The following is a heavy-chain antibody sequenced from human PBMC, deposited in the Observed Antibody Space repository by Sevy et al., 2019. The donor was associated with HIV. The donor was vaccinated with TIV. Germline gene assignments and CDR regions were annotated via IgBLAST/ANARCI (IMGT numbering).Heavy chain of an antibody. V-gene: IGHV3-23*01. Sequence: GGSLRLSCAASGFTFSSYAMSWVRQAPGKGLEWVSAISGSGGSTYYADSVKGRFTISRDNSKNTLYLQMSSLRAEDTAMYYCARGPSFLDVKNVPVDYWGQGTLVTVSS. CDR3: ARGPSFLDVKNVPVDY. J-gene: IGHJ4*02. CDR1: GFTFSSYA. CDR2: ISGSGGST. D-gene: IGHD3-16*02.